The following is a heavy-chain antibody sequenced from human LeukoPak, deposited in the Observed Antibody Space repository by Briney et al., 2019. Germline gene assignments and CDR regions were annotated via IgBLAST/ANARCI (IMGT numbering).Heavy chain of an antibody. CDR1: GFTFSSYS. CDR2: ISSSSSYI. J-gene: IGHJ4*02. Sequence: GGSLRLSCAASGFTFSSYSMTWVRQAPGKGLEWVSSISSSSSYIYYADSVKGRFTISRDNAKNSLYLQMNSLRAEDTAVYYCARDRGIQLWLRSIDYWGQGTLVTVSS. V-gene: IGHV3-21*01. CDR3: ARDRGIQLWLRSIDY. D-gene: IGHD5-18*01.